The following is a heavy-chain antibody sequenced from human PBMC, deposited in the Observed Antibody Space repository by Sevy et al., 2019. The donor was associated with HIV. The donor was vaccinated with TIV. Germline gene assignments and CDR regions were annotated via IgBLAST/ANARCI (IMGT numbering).Heavy chain of an antibody. J-gene: IGHJ4*02. V-gene: IGHV3-53*01. CDR3: ASEYCSRGSCFFDY. CDR1: GFDIRSNY. D-gene: IGHD2-15*01. CDR2: IYAGGTA. Sequence: GGSLRLSCVVSGFDIRSNYMSWVRQAPGKGLEWVSHIYAGGTAYYADSVKGPFTFSRDDSKNTVSLQMRSLRVEDSAVYYCASEYCSRGSCFFDYWGQGIQVTVSS.